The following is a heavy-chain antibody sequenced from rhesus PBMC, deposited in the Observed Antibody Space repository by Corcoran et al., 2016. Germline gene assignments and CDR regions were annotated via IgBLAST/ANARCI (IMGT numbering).Heavy chain of an antibody. CDR3: ARSGWTSWDNRFDV. D-gene: IGHD2-39*02. CDR2: ISGRGGDT. J-gene: IGHJ5-1*01. Sequence: QLQLQESGPGLVKPLETLSLTCVVSGGSISNTYWNWIRQPPGKGLEWIARISGRGGDTDYNPSLKSRVTISRDMSKNQFSRKVNSVTAADTAVYYCARSGWTSWDNRFDVWGAGVLATVSS. V-gene: IGHV4-173*01. CDR1: GGSISNTY.